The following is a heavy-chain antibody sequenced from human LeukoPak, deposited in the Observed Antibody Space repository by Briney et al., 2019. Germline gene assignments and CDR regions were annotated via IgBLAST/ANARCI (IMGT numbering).Heavy chain of an antibody. V-gene: IGHV3-21*01. D-gene: IGHD3-10*01. J-gene: IGHJ6*03. CDR2: ISSSSSYI. Sequence: PGGSLRLSCAASGFTFSSYSMNWVRQAPGKGLEWVSSISSSSSYIYYADSVKGRFTISRDKAKNSLYLQMNSLRAEDTAVYYCARGHTLLWFGAGGPDYYYYMDVWGKGTTVTVSS. CDR1: GFTFSSYS. CDR3: ARGHTLLWFGAGGPDYYYYMDV.